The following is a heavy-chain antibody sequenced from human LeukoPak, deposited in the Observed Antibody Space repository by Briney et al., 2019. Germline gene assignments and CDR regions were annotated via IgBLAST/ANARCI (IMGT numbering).Heavy chain of an antibody. Sequence: GGSLRLSCSASGFTFSSYALHWVRQAPGKGLEYVSAISSNGGSTYYADSVKGRFTISRDNSKNTLYLQMSSLRAEDTAVYYCVSPCLSSSWCVDYWGQGTLVTVSS. CDR1: GFTFSSYA. CDR3: VSPCLSSSWCVDY. V-gene: IGHV3-64D*06. CDR2: ISSNGGST. J-gene: IGHJ4*02. D-gene: IGHD6-13*01.